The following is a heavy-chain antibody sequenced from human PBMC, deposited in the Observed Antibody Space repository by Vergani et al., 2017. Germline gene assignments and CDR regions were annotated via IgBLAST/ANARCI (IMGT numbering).Heavy chain of an antibody. CDR3: ASGVGNYDFWSGYYLEYCQH. J-gene: IGHJ1*01. V-gene: IGHV1-2*02. Sequence: QVQLVQSGAEVKKPGASVKVSCKASGYTFTGYYMHWVRQAPGQGLEWMGWINPNSGGTNYAQKFQGRVTMTRDTSIRPAYMELSRLRSYDTAVYYCASGVGNYDFWSGYYLEYCQHWGQGTLVTVSS. CDR1: GYTFTGYY. D-gene: IGHD3-3*01. CDR2: INPNSGGT.